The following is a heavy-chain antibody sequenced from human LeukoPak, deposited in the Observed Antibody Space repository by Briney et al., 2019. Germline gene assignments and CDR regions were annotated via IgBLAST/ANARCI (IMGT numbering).Heavy chain of an antibody. CDR2: ISGSGGST. J-gene: IGHJ4*02. V-gene: IGHV3-23*01. D-gene: IGHD3-22*01. CDR3: AKDSAYWEGEAYDSSGYEFDY. CDR1: GFTFSSYA. Sequence: GSLRLSCAASGFTFSSYAMSWVRQAPGKGLEWVSAISGSGGSTYYADSVKGRFTISRDNSKNTLYLQMNSLRAEDTAVYYCAKDSAYWEGEAYDSSGYEFDYWGQGTLVTVSS.